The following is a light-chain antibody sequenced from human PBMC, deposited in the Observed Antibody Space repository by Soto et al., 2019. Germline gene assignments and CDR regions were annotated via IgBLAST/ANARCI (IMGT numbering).Light chain of an antibody. Sequence: QSVLTQPPSASGTPGQRVTISCSGSSSNIGSNSVSWYQNLPGAAPRLLICANTQRPSGVPDRFSGSKSGTSASLAISGLQSEDEAAYYCVAWDDSLTGFVFVTGTKVTVL. CDR3: VAWDDSLTGFV. J-gene: IGLJ1*01. V-gene: IGLV1-44*01. CDR2: ANT. CDR1: SSNIGSNS.